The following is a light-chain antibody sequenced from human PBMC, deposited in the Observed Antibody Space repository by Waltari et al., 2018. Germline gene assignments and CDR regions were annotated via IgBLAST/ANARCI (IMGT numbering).Light chain of an antibody. CDR1: QSVSSN. CDR3: QQYNNWPPT. V-gene: IGKV3-15*01. J-gene: IGKJ4*01. Sequence: VTTQSPATLSVSPGERAPFSCRASQSVSSNLAWYQQKPGQAPRLLIYGASTRATGIPARFSGSWSGTEFTLTISSLQSEDFAVYYCQQYNNWPPTFGGGTKVEIK. CDR2: GAS.